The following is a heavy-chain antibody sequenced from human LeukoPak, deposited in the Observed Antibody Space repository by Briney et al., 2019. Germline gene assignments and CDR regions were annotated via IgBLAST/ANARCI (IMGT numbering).Heavy chain of an antibody. CDR3: ALIHGGSGAFDL. Sequence: ASVKVSCKASEYTFSVYHIHWVRLAPGQGLEWMAWINPNSGDTNYAQKFQGRVTMTRDTSISTVYMEVNSLKFDDTAVYYCALIHGGSGAFDLWGQR. CDR2: INPNSGDT. V-gene: IGHV1-2*02. CDR1: EYTFSVYH. D-gene: IGHD6-25*01. J-gene: IGHJ4*02.